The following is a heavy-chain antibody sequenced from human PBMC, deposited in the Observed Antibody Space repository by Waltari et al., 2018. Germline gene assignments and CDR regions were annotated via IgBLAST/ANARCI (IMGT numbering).Heavy chain of an antibody. Sequence: EVQLVESGGGLVQPGGSWRLSCEAPGFTPSGTWWHWVRQVPGKGLVLVSRISGDGSTINYADSVKGRFTISRDTAKNTLYLQMNSLRAEDTAVYYCARGADLRGQGILVTVSS. CDR3: ARGADL. J-gene: IGHJ4*02. D-gene: IGHD3-3*01. CDR1: GFTPSGTW. CDR2: ISGDGSTI. V-gene: IGHV3-74*01.